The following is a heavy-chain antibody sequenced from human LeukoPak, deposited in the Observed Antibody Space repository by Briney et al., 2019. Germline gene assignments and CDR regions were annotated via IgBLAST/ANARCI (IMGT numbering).Heavy chain of an antibody. CDR3: ARSDWFMYAFDI. CDR1: GFTFSSYG. D-gene: IGHD3-9*01. J-gene: IGHJ3*02. Sequence: GESLRLSCAASGFTFSSYGMHWVRQAPGKGLEWVAVIWYDGSNKYYADSVKGRFTISRDNSKNTLYLQMNSLRAEDTAVYYCARSDWFMYAFDIWGQGTMVTVSS. V-gene: IGHV3-33*01. CDR2: IWYDGSNK.